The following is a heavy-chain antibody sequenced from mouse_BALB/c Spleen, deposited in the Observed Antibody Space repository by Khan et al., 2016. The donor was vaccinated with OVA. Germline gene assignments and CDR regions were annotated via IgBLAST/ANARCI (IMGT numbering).Heavy chain of an antibody. J-gene: IGHJ3*01. CDR2: IYPGDGDT. CDR1: GYAFSNYW. Sequence: QMQLEESGAELVRPGSSVKISCKASGYAFSNYWMNWVKQRPGQGLEWIGQIYPGDGDTSFNRKFRGKATLTADKSSSTAYMQLSSLTSEDSAVYFCARSGYDYFAYWGQGTLVTVSA. V-gene: IGHV1-80*01. CDR3: ARSGYDYFAY. D-gene: IGHD2-14*01.